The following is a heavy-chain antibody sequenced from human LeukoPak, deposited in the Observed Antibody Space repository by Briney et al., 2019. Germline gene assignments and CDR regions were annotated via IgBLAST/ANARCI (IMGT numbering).Heavy chain of an antibody. CDR3: ARAPYGDSSDWFDP. V-gene: IGHV4-4*02. J-gene: IGHJ5*02. Sequence: SETLSLTCAVSGGSISGSNWWSWVRQPPGKGLEWIGEIYHSGSTNYNPSLKSRVTISVDKSKNQFSLKLSSVTAADTAVYYCARAPYGDSSDWFDPWGQGTLVTVSS. D-gene: IGHD3-22*01. CDR1: GGSISGSNW. CDR2: IYHSGST.